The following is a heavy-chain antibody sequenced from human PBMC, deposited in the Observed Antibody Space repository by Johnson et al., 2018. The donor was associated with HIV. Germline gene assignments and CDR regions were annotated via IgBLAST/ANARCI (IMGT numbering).Heavy chain of an antibody. CDR2: ISSSGSII. Sequence: VQLVESGGGVVQPGRSLRLSCAASGFTFSSYGMHWVRQAPGKGLEWVSYISSSGSIIYSADSMQGRFTNSRDNAKNSLFLQMNSLRAEDTAVYYCAKDQASVGTGEYAFDIWGQGTVVTVSS. CDR1: GFTFSSYG. D-gene: IGHD7-27*01. CDR3: AKDQASVGTGEYAFDI. V-gene: IGHV3-48*04. J-gene: IGHJ3*02.